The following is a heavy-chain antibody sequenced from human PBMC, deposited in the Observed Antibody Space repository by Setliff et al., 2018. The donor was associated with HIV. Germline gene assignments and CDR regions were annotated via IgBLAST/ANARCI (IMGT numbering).Heavy chain of an antibody. CDR1: AFTFSNYN. D-gene: IGHD2-15*01. J-gene: IGHJ2*01. CDR2: ISYDGNKK. CDR3: ASNFRSGYWYFDL. Sequence: GSLRLSCAASAFTFSNYNIHWVRQAPGKGLEWVAFISYDGNKKYYADSVKGRFTISRDNSKNRLDLQMGSLRAEDMAVYYCASNFRSGYWYFDLWGRGTLVTVSS. V-gene: IGHV3-30*14.